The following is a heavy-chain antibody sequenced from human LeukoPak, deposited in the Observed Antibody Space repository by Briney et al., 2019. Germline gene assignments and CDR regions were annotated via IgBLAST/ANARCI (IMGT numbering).Heavy chain of an antibody. V-gene: IGHV6-1*01. CDR1: GDSVSSRNGA. CDR3: ARDFGTTGWHTFDY. J-gene: IGHJ4*02. Sequence: SQTLSLTCVVSGDSVSSRNGAWNWIRQSPSRGLEWLGRTYYRSKWYNDYAESMEGRMTISQDTSKNQYSLHLNSVTPDDTAVYYCARDFGTTGWHTFDYWGQGTLVTVSS. D-gene: IGHD6-19*01. CDR2: TYYRSKWYN.